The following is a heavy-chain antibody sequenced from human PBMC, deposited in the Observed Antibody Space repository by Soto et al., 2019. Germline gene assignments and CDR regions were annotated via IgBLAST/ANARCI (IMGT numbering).Heavy chain of an antibody. J-gene: IGHJ3*02. CDR3: ARDSSGVQPEILADAFDI. CDR1: GYTFTSCG. CDR2: ISAYNGDT. D-gene: IGHD1-1*01. V-gene: IGHV1-18*01. Sequence: ASVKVSGKASGYTFTSCGISWVRQAPGQVLESMVWISAYNGDTNYXXKLQGRAXXTADVSRSTAXVELRXGGCDDTAIYYCARDSSGVQPEILADAFDIXX.